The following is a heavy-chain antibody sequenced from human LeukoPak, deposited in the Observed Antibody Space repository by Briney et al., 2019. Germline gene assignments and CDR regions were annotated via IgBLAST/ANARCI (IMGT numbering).Heavy chain of an antibody. CDR2: IIPIFGTA. Sequence: GASVKVSCKASGGTFSSYAISWVRQAPGQGLEWMGRIIPIFGTANYAQKFQGRVTITTDESTSTAYMELSSLRSEDTAVYYCARSYDYGGTSFDYWGQGTLVTVSS. CDR3: ARSYDYGGTSFDY. V-gene: IGHV1-69*05. J-gene: IGHJ4*02. CDR1: GGTFSSYA. D-gene: IGHD4-23*01.